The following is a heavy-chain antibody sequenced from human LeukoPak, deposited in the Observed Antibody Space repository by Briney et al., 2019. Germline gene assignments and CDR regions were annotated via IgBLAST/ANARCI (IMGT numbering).Heavy chain of an antibody. CDR2: ISGSGVST. D-gene: IGHD1-26*01. CDR1: GFTVSSNY. Sequence: GGSLRLSCAASGFTVSSNYMSWVRQAPGKGLEWVSSISGSGVSTYYADSVKGRFTISRDNSKNTLYLQMNSLRAEDTAEYYCAKCGGSYCRAFDYWGQGTLVTVSS. V-gene: IGHV3-23*01. J-gene: IGHJ4*02. CDR3: AKCGGSYCRAFDY.